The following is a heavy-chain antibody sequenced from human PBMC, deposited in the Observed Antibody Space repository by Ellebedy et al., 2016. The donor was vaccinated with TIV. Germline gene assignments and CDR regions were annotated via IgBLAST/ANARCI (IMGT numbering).Heavy chain of an antibody. D-gene: IGHD3-22*01. Sequence: SVKVSXXASGFTFNKSAVQWVRQARGERLEWIGWIVVGSGHTNYAQKFKERVTITRDMSTNTTYMELRSLRSEDTAVYYCAAWGKFYYDSSDYFFAFDLWGQGTMLTVS. V-gene: IGHV1-58*01. CDR1: GFTFNKSA. CDR3: AAWGKFYYDSSDYFFAFDL. J-gene: IGHJ3*01. CDR2: IVVGSGHT.